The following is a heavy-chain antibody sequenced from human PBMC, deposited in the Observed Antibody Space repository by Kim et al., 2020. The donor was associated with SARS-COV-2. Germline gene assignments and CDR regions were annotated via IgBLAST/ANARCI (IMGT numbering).Heavy chain of an antibody. CDR3: ARGKSDLFDTGGVRNWFD. CDR2: ISYDGSNK. D-gene: IGHD2-8*02. CDR1: GFTFSSYA. Sequence: GGSLRLSCAASGFTFSSYAMHWVRQAPGKGLEGVAVISYDGSNKYFVDSVQGRFTISRDNSKNTLYLQMNSLRAEDTAVYYCARGKSDLFDTGGVRNWFD. V-gene: IGHV3-30*04. J-gene: IGHJ5*01.